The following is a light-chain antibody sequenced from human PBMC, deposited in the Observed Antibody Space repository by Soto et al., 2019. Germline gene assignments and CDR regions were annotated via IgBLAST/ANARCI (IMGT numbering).Light chain of an antibody. V-gene: IGKV1-5*03. CDR1: QNINSW. Sequence: DIQMTHSPSTLSASLGGGVGIACRASQNINSWLAWYQQKPGKAPKLLIYEASSLEKGVPARFGGSGSGTEFTLTISSLQPDDFATYYCQHYNSYSEAFGQGTKVDNK. CDR2: EAS. J-gene: IGKJ1*01. CDR3: QHYNSYSEA.